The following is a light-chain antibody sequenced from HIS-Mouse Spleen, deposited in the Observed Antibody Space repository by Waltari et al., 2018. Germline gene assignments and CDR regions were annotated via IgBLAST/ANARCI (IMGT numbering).Light chain of an antibody. V-gene: IGKV1-9*01. CDR3: QQLNSYPPT. J-gene: IGKJ1*01. CDR1: QGIRSY. CDR2: AAS. Sequence: DIQLTQSPSFLSASVGDRVTITCRASQGIRSYLAWYQQKPGKATKLLIYAASTLQMGVPSRFSGSGSGTEFTLTISSLQPEDFATYYCQQLNSYPPTFGQGTKVEIK.